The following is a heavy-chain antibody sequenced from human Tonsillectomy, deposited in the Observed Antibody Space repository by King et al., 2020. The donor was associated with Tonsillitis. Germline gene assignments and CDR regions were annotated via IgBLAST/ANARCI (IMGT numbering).Heavy chain of an antibody. D-gene: IGHD5-24*01. CDR3: ARVYGGLQDQYYFFSGLDV. Sequence: QLVQSGAEVKKPGESLTISCKTSGYSFTSYWISWVRQMPGKGLEWMGRIDPSDSYTNYSPSFQGRVTHSADKSISTAYLPQSSLKASDTAIYFCARVYGGLQDQYYFFSGLDVWGQGTTVTVPS. V-gene: IGHV5-10-1*03. CDR1: GYSFTSYW. CDR2: IDPSDSYT. J-gene: IGHJ6*02.